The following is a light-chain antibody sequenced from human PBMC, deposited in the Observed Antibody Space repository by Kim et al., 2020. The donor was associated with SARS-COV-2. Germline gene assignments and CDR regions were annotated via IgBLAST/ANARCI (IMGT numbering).Light chain of an antibody. Sequence: APAGNGGTIRWRERKATSNYIACDKQKKEKGPKRLIYAAHTLEKGGPSRFSGSGAGTDFTLTISRLQTEDVANYYCQKYNSAPRTFGQGTKVDIK. CDR2: AAH. V-gene: IGKV1-27*01. CDR1: KATSNY. J-gene: IGKJ1*01. CDR3: QKYNSAPRT.